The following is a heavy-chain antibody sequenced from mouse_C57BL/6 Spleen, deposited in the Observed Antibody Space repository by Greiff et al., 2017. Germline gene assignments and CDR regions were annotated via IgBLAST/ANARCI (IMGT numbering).Heavy chain of an antibody. D-gene: IGHD1-1*01. Sequence: EVTLVESGGGLVKPGGSLKLSCAASGFTFSSYAMSWVRQTPEKRLEWVATISDGGSYTYYPDNVKGRFTISRDNAKNNRYLQMSHLKSEDTAMYYCASGITAGLFDYWGQGTTLTVSS. V-gene: IGHV5-4*03. CDR1: GFTFSSYA. CDR2: ISDGGSYT. CDR3: ASGITAGLFDY. J-gene: IGHJ2*01.